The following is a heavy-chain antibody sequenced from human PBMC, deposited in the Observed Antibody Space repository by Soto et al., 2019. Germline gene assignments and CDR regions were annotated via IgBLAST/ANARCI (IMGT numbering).Heavy chain of an antibody. CDR3: ARAEIAAYFEN. D-gene: IGHD6-13*01. Sequence: QVQLVESGGGVVQPGRSLRLSCAASGFTFSSYPIHWVRQAPGQGLEWVAIISRVGIEKHYADSVTGRFTISRDNSKNTLYLQMSSLREDDTAVYYCARAEIAAYFENWGLGALVTVSA. CDR1: GFTFSSYP. J-gene: IGHJ4*01. CDR2: ISRVGIEK. V-gene: IGHV3-30-3*01.